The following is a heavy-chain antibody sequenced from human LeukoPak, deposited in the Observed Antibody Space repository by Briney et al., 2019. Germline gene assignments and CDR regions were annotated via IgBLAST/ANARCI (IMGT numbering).Heavy chain of an antibody. V-gene: IGHV1-2*02. J-gene: IGHJ6*02. D-gene: IGHD6-19*01. CDR2: INPNSGGT. Sequence: GASVKVSCKASGYTFTGYYMHWVRRAPGQGLEWMGWINPNSGGTNYAQKFQGRVTMTRDTSISTAYMELSRLRSDDTAVYYCAREGIAEANYYYYYGMDVWGQGTTVTVSS. CDR3: AREGIAEANYYYYYGMDV. CDR1: GYTFTGYY.